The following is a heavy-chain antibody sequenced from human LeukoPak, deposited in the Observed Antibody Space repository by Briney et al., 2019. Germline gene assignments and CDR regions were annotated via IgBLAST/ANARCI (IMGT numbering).Heavy chain of an antibody. V-gene: IGHV4-59*01. CDR2: IYYSGST. CDR1: GGSFSGYY. CDR3: ARFYSGSSYYFDY. J-gene: IGHJ4*02. D-gene: IGHD1-26*01. Sequence: SETLSLTCAVYGGSFSGYYWSWIRQPPGKGLEWIGYIYYSGSTNYNPSLKSRVTISVDTSKNQFSLKLSSVTAADTAVYYCARFYSGSSYYFDYWGQGTLVTVSS.